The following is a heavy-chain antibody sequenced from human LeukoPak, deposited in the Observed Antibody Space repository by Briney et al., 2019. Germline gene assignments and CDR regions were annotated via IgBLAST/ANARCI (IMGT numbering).Heavy chain of an antibody. J-gene: IGHJ3*02. CDR1: GGSFSGYY. CDR2: INHSGST. Sequence: SETLSLTCAVFGGSFSGYYWSWIRQPPGKGLEWIGRINHSGSTNYNPSLKSRVTISVDTSKNQFSLKLSSVTAADTAVFYCARAPRGTYLSNAFDIWGQGTMVTVSS. CDR3: ARAPRGTYLSNAFDI. D-gene: IGHD1-26*01. V-gene: IGHV4-34*01.